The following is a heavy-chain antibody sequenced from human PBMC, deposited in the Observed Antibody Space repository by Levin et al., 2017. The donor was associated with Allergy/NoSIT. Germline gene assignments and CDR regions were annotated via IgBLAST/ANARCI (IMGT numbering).Heavy chain of an antibody. Sequence: SVKVSCKASGGTFSSYTISWVRQAPGQGLEWMGRIIPILGIANYAQKFQGRVTITADKSTSTAYMELSSLRSEDTAVYYCARDGYSYGYGFDYWGQGTLVTVSS. J-gene: IGHJ4*02. V-gene: IGHV1-69*04. CDR2: IIPILGIA. CDR3: ARDGYSYGYGFDY. D-gene: IGHD5-18*01. CDR1: GGTFSSYT.